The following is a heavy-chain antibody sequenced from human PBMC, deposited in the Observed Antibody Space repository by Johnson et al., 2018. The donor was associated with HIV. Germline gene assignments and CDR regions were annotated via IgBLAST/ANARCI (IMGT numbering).Heavy chain of an antibody. CDR3: ANGGLRPPQDRNAFDI. Sequence: VQLVESGGGVVQPGGSLRLSCAASEFTFSSYGMHWVRQAPGKGLEWVAFIRYDGSNKYFADSVKGRFTISRDNSKNTLYLQMNSLRVEDTAVYYCANGGLRPPQDRNAFDIWGQGTMVTVSS. V-gene: IGHV3-30*02. CDR2: IRYDGSNK. J-gene: IGHJ3*02. CDR1: EFTFSSYG. D-gene: IGHD4-17*01.